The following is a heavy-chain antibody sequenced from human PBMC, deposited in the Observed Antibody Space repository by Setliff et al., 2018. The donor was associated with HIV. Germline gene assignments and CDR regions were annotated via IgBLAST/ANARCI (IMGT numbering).Heavy chain of an antibody. V-gene: IGHV4-61*02. CDR1: GDSINSGDYY. CDR2: IHSSGGF. CDR3: ARPGHYYYEGDSYYSTFDY. D-gene: IGHD3-22*01. Sequence: PSETLSLTCTVSGDSINSGDYYWSWLRQPAGERLEYIGRIHSSGGFNYNPSLQSRLTLSIDISKNHFSVALRSVTAADTAVYFCARPGHYYYEGDSYYSTFDYWGQGTLVTVSS. J-gene: IGHJ4*01.